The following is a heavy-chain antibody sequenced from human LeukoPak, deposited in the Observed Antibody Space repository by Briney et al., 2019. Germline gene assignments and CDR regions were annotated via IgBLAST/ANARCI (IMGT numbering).Heavy chain of an antibody. CDR2: ISSSSSTI. CDR1: GFTFSDYG. Sequence: TGGSLRLSCAASGFTFSDYGMNWVRQAPGKGLEWVSYISSSSSTIYYADSVKGRFTISRDNAKNSLYLQMNSLRAEDTAVYYCAREGASKRKYSGSYPPGGYWGQGTLVTVSS. J-gene: IGHJ4*02. CDR3: AREGASKRKYSGSYPPGGY. V-gene: IGHV3-48*04. D-gene: IGHD1-26*01.